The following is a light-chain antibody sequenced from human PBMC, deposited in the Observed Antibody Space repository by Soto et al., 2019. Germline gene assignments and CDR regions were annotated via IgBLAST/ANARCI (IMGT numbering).Light chain of an antibody. CDR3: QQYGSSPRT. CDR2: GAS. Sequence: LTLSPGKRAFLSGGSGSPSSRTSQTVSTNYLAWYQQKPGQAPRLLIYGASKRATGIPDRFSGSGSGTDFTLTISRLEPEDFAVYCCQQYGSSPRTFGQGTIADIK. CDR1: QTVSTNY. J-gene: IGKJ1*01. V-gene: IGKV3-20*01.